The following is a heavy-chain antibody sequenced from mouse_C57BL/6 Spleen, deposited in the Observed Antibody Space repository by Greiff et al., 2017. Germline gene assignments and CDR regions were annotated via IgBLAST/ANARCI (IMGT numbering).Heavy chain of an antibody. V-gene: IGHV1-50*01. J-gene: IGHJ1*03. CDR2: IDPSDSYT. Sequence: QVQLQQPGAELVKPGASVKLSCKASGYTFTSYWMQWVKQRPGQGLEWIGEIDPSDSYTNYNQKFKGKATLTVDTSSSTAYMQLSSLTSEDSAVYYCARWGSSYRYVDVWGTGTTVTVSS. D-gene: IGHD1-1*01. CDR1: GYTFTSYW. CDR3: ARWGSSYRYVDV.